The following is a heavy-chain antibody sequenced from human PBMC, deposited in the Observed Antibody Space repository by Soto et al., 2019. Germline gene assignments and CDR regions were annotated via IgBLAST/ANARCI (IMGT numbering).Heavy chain of an antibody. CDR2: ISSSGGTT. CDR1: GFTISSYG. D-gene: IGHD5-12*01. V-gene: IGHV3-23*04. CDR3: ARGASSHDY. J-gene: IGHJ4*02. Sequence: EVQWVESGGGLVQPGGSLRLSCAASGFTISSYGMTWVRQAPGKGLEWVSAISSSGGTTYYADSVKGRFTISRDNSRDTLSLQMNSLRAEDTAIYYCARGASSHDYWGQGTLVTVSS.